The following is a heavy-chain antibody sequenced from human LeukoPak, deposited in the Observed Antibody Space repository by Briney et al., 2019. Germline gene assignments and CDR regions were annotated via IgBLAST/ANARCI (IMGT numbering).Heavy chain of an antibody. Sequence: GGSLRLSCAASGFTFSSYSMNWVRQAPGKGLEWVSSISSSSSYIYYADSVKGRFTISRDNAKNSLYLQMNSLRAEDTAVYYCARGDYDILTGLYYFYYWGQGTLVTVSS. CDR1: GFTFSSYS. CDR3: ARGDYDILTGLYYFYY. D-gene: IGHD3-9*01. J-gene: IGHJ4*02. V-gene: IGHV3-21*01. CDR2: ISSSSSYI.